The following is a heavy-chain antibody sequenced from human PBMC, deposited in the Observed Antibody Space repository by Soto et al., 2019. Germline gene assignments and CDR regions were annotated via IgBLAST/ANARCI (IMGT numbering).Heavy chain of an antibody. CDR3: VREANGRGGFDY. V-gene: IGHV3-7*01. CDR2: MKQDGSEE. Sequence: EVQLVESGGGLVQPGGSLRLSCAAPGFTLSNYWMSWVRQAPGKGLEWVANMKQDGSEEYYVDSVKGRFIISRDNAKNSLYLQMNSLRAEDTAMYYCVREANGRGGFDYWGQGTQVTVSS. CDR1: GFTLSNYW. J-gene: IGHJ4*02. D-gene: IGHD1-26*01.